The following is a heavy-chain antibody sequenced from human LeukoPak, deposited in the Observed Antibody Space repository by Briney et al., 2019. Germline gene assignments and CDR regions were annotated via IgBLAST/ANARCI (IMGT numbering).Heavy chain of an antibody. CDR3: ARGFYASFMVRGARSVHFDY. Sequence: SETLSLTCAVYGGSFSGYYWSWIRQPPGKGLEWIGEINHSGSTNYNPSLKSRVTISVDTSKNQFSLKLSSVTAADTAVYYCARGFYASFMVRGARSVHFDYWGQGTLVTVSS. V-gene: IGHV4-34*01. CDR2: INHSGST. J-gene: IGHJ4*02. D-gene: IGHD3-10*01. CDR1: GGSFSGYY.